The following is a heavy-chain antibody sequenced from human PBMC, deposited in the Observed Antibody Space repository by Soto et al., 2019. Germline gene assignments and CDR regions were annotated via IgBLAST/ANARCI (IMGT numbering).Heavy chain of an antibody. D-gene: IGHD3-9*01. J-gene: IGHJ4*02. CDR2: NYYSGIT. V-gene: IGHV4-31*03. CDR3: ARHPGYYDILTGYTTYYFDY. CDR1: GGSISSGGYY. Sequence: PSETLSLTCTVSGGSISSGGYYWTWIRHHPGKGLEWIGYNYYSGITYYNPSLKSRVTISLDTSKNQFSLKLSSVTAADTAVYYCARHPGYYDILTGYTTYYFDYWGQGSLVTASS.